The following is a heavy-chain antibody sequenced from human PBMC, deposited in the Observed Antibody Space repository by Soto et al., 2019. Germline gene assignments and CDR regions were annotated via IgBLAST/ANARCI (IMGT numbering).Heavy chain of an antibody. CDR2: INPNSGYT. CDR1: GYTFTGYL. J-gene: IGHJ4*02. D-gene: IGHD2-21*02. Sequence: ASVKVSCKASGYTFTGYLIHWVQQAPGQGLEWMGCINPNSGYTVYAQKFRGRVTMTRDTSITTAYMDPSSLISDDTAGYYRAAETAGFEYWGLGTLVTGSS. V-gene: IGHV1-2*02. CDR3: AAETAGFEY.